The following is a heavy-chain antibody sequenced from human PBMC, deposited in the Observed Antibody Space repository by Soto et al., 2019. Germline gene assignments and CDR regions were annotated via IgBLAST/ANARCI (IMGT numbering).Heavy chain of an antibody. V-gene: IGHV4-4*07. CDR3: SRVGCSNSKCYTRGMDV. D-gene: IGHD2-2*01. CDR1: GGSIIGYY. J-gene: IGHJ6*02. CDR2: IYSDGTT. Sequence: GTLSLTCTVSGGSIIGYYWSWVRQPAGKGLEWVGRIYSDGTTNYSPSLKSRVTMSLDTSKDQFSLHLNSVTAADTAVYYCSRVGCSNSKCYTRGMDVWGQGTTVTVSS.